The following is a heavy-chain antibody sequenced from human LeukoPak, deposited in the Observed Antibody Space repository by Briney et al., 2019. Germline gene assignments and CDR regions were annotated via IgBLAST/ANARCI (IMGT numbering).Heavy chain of an antibody. V-gene: IGHV1-69*05. CDR2: IIPIFGTA. J-gene: IGHJ4*02. CDR1: GGTFSSYA. D-gene: IGHD2-2*01. CDR3: ARGPSGYCSSTSCDQ. Sequence: VASVKVSCKASGGTFSSYAISWVRQAPGQGLEWMGGIIPIFGTANYAQRFQGRVTITTDESTSTAYMELSSLRSEDTAVYYCARGPSGYCSSTSCDQWGQGTLVTVSS.